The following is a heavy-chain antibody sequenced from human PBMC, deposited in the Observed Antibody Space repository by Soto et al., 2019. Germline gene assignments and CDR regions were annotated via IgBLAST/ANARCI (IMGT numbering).Heavy chain of an antibody. V-gene: IGHV4-30-2*01. CDR1: GGSISSGGYS. J-gene: IGHJ5*02. CDR2: IYHSGST. Sequence: SETLSLTCAVSGGSISSGGYSWSWIRQPPGKGLEWIGYIYHSGSTYYNPSLKSRVTISVDRPKNQFSLKLSSVTAADTAVYYCARGTDRWGQGTLVTVSS. CDR3: ARGTDR.